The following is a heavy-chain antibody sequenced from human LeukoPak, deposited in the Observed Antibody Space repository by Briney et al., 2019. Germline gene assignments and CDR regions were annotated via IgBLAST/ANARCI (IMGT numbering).Heavy chain of an antibody. CDR3: ARGRSAYDSSGNYYGN. V-gene: IGHV4-31*03. CDR2: IYYSGST. Sequence: SETLSLTCTVSGGSISSGAYYWSWIRQHPGKGLEWIGYIYYSGSTYYNPSLKSRLTISVDTSKNRFSLKLSSVTAADTAVYYCARGRSAYDSSGNYYGNWGQGTLVTVSS. J-gene: IGHJ4*02. CDR1: GGSISSGAYY. D-gene: IGHD3-22*01.